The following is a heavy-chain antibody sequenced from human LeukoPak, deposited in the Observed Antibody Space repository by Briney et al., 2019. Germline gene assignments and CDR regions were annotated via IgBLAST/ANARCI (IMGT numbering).Heavy chain of an antibody. CDR3: AKDIAAGNDWFDP. CDR1: GFTFSSYG. D-gene: IGHD6-13*01. Sequence: WGSLRLSCAASGFTFSSYGMHWVRQAPGKGLEWVAFIRYDGSNKYYADSVKGRFTISRDNSKNTLYLQMNSLRAEDTAVYYCAKDIAAGNDWFDPWGQGTLVTVSS. V-gene: IGHV3-30*02. CDR2: IRYDGSNK. J-gene: IGHJ5*02.